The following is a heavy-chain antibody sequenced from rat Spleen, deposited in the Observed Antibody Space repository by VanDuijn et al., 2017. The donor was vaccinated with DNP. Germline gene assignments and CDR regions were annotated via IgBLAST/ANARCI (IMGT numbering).Heavy chain of an antibody. CDR3: ARQDPFDY. V-gene: IGHV5-29*01. Sequence: EVQLVESDGGLVQPGRSLKLSCAASGFIFSDYYMAWVRQAPTKGLEWVATISYDGSTTYYRDSVKGRFTISRDNAKSTLYLQMDSLRSEDTATYYCARQDPFDYWGQGVTVTVSS. CDR2: ISYDGSTT. CDR1: GFIFSDYY. J-gene: IGHJ2*01.